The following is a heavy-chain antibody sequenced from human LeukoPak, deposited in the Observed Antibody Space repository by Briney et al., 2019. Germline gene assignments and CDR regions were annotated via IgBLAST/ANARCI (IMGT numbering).Heavy chain of an antibody. CDR3: AAESRQGIHLGRGY. D-gene: IGHD5-18*01. CDR1: GFTFTSSA. J-gene: IGHJ4*02. Sequence: SVKVSCKASGFTFTSSAMQWVRQARGQRVEWIGWIFVGSGNTNYAQKFQERVTITSDMSTSTAYMELSSLRSEDTAVYYCAAESRQGIHLGRGYWGQGTLVTVSS. CDR2: IFVGSGNT. V-gene: IGHV1-58*02.